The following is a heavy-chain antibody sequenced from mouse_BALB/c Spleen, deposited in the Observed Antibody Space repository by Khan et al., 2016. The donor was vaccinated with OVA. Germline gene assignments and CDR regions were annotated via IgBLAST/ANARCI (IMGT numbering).Heavy chain of an antibody. CDR2: MIYSGNT. CDR1: GDSITSGY. J-gene: IGHJ3*01. Sequence: MQLEESGPSLVKPSQTLSLTCSVTGDSITSGYWSWIRKFPGNKLEYMGYMIYSGNTYYNPSLKSRISITRHTSKNQYYLQLNSVTTEDTATYCCARSTYRYAFAYWGQGTLVTVSA. V-gene: IGHV3-8*02. D-gene: IGHD2-14*01. CDR3: ARSTYRYAFAY.